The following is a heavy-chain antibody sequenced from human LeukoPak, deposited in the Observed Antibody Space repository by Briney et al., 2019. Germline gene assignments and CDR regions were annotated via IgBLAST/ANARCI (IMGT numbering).Heavy chain of an antibody. V-gene: IGHV4-59*01. D-gene: IGHD2-2*01. J-gene: IGHJ5*02. CDR3: ASDNIVAVAAAMGYWFDP. CDR1: GGSNSSFY. Sequence: SETESLTCTVSGGSNSSFYWSCLPQPPGKARVGSGNIYYSGSTNYNPSLKSRVTISVNTSKNQFTLKLISVTAADAAVYYCASDNIVAVAAAMGYWFDPWGQGTLVTVSS. CDR2: IYYSGST.